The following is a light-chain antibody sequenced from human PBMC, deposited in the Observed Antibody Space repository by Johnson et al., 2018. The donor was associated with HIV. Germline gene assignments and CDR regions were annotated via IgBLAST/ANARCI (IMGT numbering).Light chain of an antibody. Sequence: QSVLTQPPSVSAAPGQKVTISCSGSSSNIGNNYVSWYQQLPGTAPKLLIYDNNKRPSGIPDRFSGSKSGTSATLGITGLQTGGEADYYCGTWHSSLSAPYFFGTGTKVTVL. J-gene: IGLJ1*01. CDR2: DNN. CDR1: SSNIGNNY. CDR3: GTWHSSLSAPYF. V-gene: IGLV1-51*01.